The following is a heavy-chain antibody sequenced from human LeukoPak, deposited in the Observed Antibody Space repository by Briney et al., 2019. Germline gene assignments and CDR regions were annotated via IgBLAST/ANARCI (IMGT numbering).Heavy chain of an antibody. CDR3: ASRYCSGGSCYFDY. D-gene: IGHD2-15*01. CDR2: IGGSGGST. V-gene: IGHV3-23*01. CDR1: GFTFSSYA. Sequence: GGSLRLSCAASGFTFSSYAMSWVRQAPGKGLEWVSAIGGSGGSTYYADSVKGRFTISRDNAKNSLYLQMNSLRAEDTAVYHCASRYCSGGSCYFDYWGQGTLVTVSS. J-gene: IGHJ4*02.